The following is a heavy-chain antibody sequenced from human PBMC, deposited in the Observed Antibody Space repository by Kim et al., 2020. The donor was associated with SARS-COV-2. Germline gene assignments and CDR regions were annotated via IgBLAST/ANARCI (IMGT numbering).Heavy chain of an antibody. CDR1: GFTVSSNY. CDR2: IYSGGST. J-gene: IGHJ6*02. Sequence: GGSLRLSCAASGFTVSSNYMSWVRQAPGKGLEWVSVIYSGGSTYYVDSVKGRFTISRDNSKNTLYLQMNSLRAEDTAVYYCARDRRILRYFEDYYYYGMDVWGQGTTVTVSS. D-gene: IGHD3-9*01. V-gene: IGHV3-53*01. CDR3: ARDRRILRYFEDYYYYGMDV.